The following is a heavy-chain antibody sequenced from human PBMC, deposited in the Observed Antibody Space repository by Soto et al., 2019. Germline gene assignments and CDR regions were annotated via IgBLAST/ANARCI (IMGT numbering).Heavy chain of an antibody. D-gene: IGHD6-13*01. CDR2: IYYSGST. CDR1: GGSISSGDYY. CDR3: ARVLSSGSWYVRFDP. Sequence: PSETLSLTCTVSGGSISSGDYYWSWIHQPPGKGLEWIGYIYYSGSTYYNPSLKSRVTISVDTSKNQFSLKLSSVTAADTAVYYCARVLSSGSWYVRFDPWGQGTLVTVSS. V-gene: IGHV4-30-4*01. J-gene: IGHJ5*02.